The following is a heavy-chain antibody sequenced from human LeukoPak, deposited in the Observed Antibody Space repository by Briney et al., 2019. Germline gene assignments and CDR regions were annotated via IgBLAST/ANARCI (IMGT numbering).Heavy chain of an antibody. Sequence: PSETLSLTCAVSGGSISSGDYSWSWIRQPPGKGLEWIGYIFQSGSTYYNPSLKSRVTISVDRSKNQFSLKLSSVTAADTAVYYCARVGSDWNDVRYNWFYPWGQGTLVTVSS. CDR1: GGSISSGDYS. V-gene: IGHV4-30-2*01. J-gene: IGHJ5*02. CDR2: IFQSGST. D-gene: IGHD1-1*01. CDR3: ARVGSDWNDVRYNWFYP.